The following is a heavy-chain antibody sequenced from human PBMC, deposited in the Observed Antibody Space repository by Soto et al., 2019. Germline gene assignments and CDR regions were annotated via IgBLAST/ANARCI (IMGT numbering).Heavy chain of an antibody. CDR2: IYDSGST. J-gene: IGHJ4*02. CDR3: ARSSIVPVDYFYF. CDR1: GDSLKNHY. D-gene: IGHD2-15*01. V-gene: IGHV4-59*11. Sequence: SETLSLTCSVSGDSLKNHYWAWIRHSPGKGLEWIGNIYDSGSTNYSPALKIRVSLSVDTSKNLFSLKMNSVTAADTAVYYCARSSIVPVDYFYFWGQGTLVTVSS.